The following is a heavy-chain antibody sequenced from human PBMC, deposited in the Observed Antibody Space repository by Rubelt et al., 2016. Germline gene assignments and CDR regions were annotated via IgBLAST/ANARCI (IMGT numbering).Heavy chain of an antibody. CDR3: ARDLRTRFGYYYGMDV. CDR2: IWYDGSNK. V-gene: IGHV3-33*01. CDR1: GFTFSSYG. J-gene: IGHJ6*02. D-gene: IGHD3-10*01. Sequence: QVQLVESGGGVVQPGRSLRLSCAASGFTFSSYGMHRVRQAPGKGLEWVAVIWYDGSNKYYADSVKGRFTISRDNSKNTLYLQMNSLRAEDTAVYYCARDLRTRFGYYYGMDVWGQGTTVTVSS.